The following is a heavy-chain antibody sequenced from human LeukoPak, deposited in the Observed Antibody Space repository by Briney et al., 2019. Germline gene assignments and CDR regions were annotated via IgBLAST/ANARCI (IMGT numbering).Heavy chain of an antibody. V-gene: IGHV3-48*04. CDR1: GFTFSSYA. J-gene: IGHJ3*02. CDR2: ISSSGSSI. Sequence: GSLRLSCAASGFTFSSYAMSWVRQAPGKGLEWASYISSSGSSIYYADSVKGRFTSSRDNAKNSLYLQMNSLRAEDTAVYYCARVCSNTSCWGAFDIWGQGTMVTVSS. D-gene: IGHD2-2*01. CDR3: ARVCSNTSCWGAFDI.